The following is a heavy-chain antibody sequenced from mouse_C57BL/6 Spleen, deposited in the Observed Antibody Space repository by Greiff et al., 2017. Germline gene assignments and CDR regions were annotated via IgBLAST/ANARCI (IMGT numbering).Heavy chain of an antibody. V-gene: IGHV1-64*01. CDR2: IHPNSGST. CDR1: GYTFTSYW. CDR3: ARGGYYGSRNYYAMDY. D-gene: IGHD1-1*01. J-gene: IGHJ4*01. Sequence: VQLQQPGAELVKPGASVKLSCKASGYTFTSYWMHWVKQRPGQGLEWIGMIHPNSGSTNYNEKLKSKATLTVDKSSSTAYMQLSSLTSEDSAVYYCARGGYYGSRNYYAMDYWGQGTSGTGSS.